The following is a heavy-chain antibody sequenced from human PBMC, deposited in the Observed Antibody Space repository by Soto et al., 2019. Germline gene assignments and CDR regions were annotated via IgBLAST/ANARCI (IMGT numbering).Heavy chain of an antibody. V-gene: IGHV3-48*02. D-gene: IGHD3-10*01. J-gene: IGHJ6*02. CDR2: ISGSSSTI. CDR3: ARDHYYGSGGRLYYSGLDV. Sequence: EVQLVESGGGLVQPGGSLRLSCAASGFTFSAYNMNWVRRAPGKGLEWVSSISGSSSTIYYPDSVKGRFTISRDNAKNSLYLQMHSLRNEDTAVYYCARDHYYGSGGRLYYSGLDVWGQGTTVTVSS. CDR1: GFTFSAYN.